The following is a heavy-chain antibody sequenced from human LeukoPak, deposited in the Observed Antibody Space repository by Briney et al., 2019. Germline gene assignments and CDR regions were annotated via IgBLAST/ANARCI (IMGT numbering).Heavy chain of an antibody. V-gene: IGHV3-11*05. CDR3: ARDSTGYSSSWPRGGWFDP. J-gene: IGHJ5*02. D-gene: IGHD6-13*01. CDR2: ISSSSYT. CDR1: GFTFSDYY. Sequence: GGSLRLSCAASGFTFSDYYMSWIRQAPGKGLEWVSYISSSSYTNYADSVKGRFPISRDNAKNSLYLQMNSLRAEDTAVYYCARDSTGYSSSWPRGGWFDPWGQGTLVTVSS.